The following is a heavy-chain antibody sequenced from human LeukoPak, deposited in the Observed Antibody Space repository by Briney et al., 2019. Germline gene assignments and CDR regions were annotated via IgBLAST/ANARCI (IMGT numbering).Heavy chain of an antibody. CDR3: ARVGGDCGGDCYHYYSMDV. CDR1: GGSPSNYY. V-gene: IGHV4-4*07. CDR2: IYPSGST. D-gene: IGHD2-21*02. J-gene: IGHJ6*03. Sequence: PSETLSLTCSVSGGSPSNYYWSWIRQPAGKGLEWIGRIYPSGSTNYNPSLKSRVTISGDKSKNQFSLKMSSVTAADTAVYYCARVGGDCGGDCYHYYSMDVWGKGTTVTVSS.